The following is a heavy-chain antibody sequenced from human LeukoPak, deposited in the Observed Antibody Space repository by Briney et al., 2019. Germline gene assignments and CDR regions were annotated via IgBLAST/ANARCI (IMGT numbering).Heavy chain of an antibody. CDR1: GFTFSSYV. CDR3: AKVGPGYDRSGYYDN. CDR2: ISGSAGNT. V-gene: IGHV3-23*01. D-gene: IGHD3-22*01. J-gene: IGHJ4*02. Sequence: GGSLRLSCAASGFTFSSYVMTWVRQAPGRGLEWDSGISGSAGNTYYADSVKGRFTISRDNSKNTLDLQMNSLRAEDTAEYYCAKVGPGYDRSGYYDNWGQGTLVTVSS.